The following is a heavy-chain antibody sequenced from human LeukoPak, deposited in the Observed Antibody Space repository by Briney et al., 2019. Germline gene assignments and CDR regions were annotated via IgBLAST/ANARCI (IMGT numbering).Heavy chain of an antibody. V-gene: IGHV4-4*07. CDR1: DGSISSYY. CDR3: ARDQGQLPNFDY. Sequence: SETLSLTCTVSDGSISSYYWSWIRQPAGKGLEWIGRIYTSGSTNYNPSLKSRVTISVDKSKNQFSLKLSSVTAADTAVYYCARDQGQLPNFDYWGQGTLVTVSS. J-gene: IGHJ4*02. D-gene: IGHD5-18*01. CDR2: IYTSGST.